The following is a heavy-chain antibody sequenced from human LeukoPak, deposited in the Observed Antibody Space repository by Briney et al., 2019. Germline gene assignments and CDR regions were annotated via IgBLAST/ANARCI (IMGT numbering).Heavy chain of an antibody. CDR2: IKQDGSEK. CDR1: GFTFSSYW. J-gene: IGHJ5*02. D-gene: IGHD3-3*01. Sequence: GGSLRLSCAASGFTFSSYWMSWVRQAPGKGLEWVANIKQDGSEKYYVDSVKGRFTISRDNAKNSLYLQMNSLRAEDTAVYYCARGEVILRFLEWFEVGPRFDPWGQGTLVTVSS. CDR3: ARGEVILRFLEWFEVGPRFDP. V-gene: IGHV3-7*01.